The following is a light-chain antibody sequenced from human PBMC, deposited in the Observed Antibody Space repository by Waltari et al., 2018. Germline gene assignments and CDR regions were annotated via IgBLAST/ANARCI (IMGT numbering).Light chain of an antibody. V-gene: IGLV2-23*02. Sequence: QSALTQPASVSGSPGQSITISCTGTTSDVGTYNFVSWYQQHPGKAPKLIIYEVNQRPSWVSKRFSGSKSGNTAALTISGRQIEDEAYYYCCSFVTGDTWVFGGGTKVAVL. CDR3: CSFVTGDTWV. CDR2: EVN. J-gene: IGLJ3*02. CDR1: TSDVGTYNF.